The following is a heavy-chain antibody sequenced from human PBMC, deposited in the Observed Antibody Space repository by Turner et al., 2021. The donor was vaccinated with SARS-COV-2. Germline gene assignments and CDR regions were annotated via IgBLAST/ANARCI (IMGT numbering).Heavy chain of an antibody. CDR3: ARDPGEGSFDY. J-gene: IGHJ4*02. V-gene: IGHV4-59*01. Sequence: QVQLQESGLGLVKPSETLSLTCTVPGGSISSYYWSWIRQPPGKGLEWIGYIYYSGSTNYNPSLKSRVTISVDTSKNQFSLKLSSVTAADTAVYYCARDPGEGSFDYWGQGTLVTVSS. CDR2: IYYSGST. CDR1: GGSISSYY. D-gene: IGHD3-16*01.